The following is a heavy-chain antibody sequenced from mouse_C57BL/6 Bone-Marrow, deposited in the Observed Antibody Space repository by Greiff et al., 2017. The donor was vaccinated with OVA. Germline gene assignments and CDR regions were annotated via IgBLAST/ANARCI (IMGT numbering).Heavy chain of an antibody. Sequence: EVQLVESGAELVRPGASVKLSCTASGFNIKDDYMHWVKQRPEQGLEWIGWIDPENGDTEYASKFQGKATITADTSSNTAYLQLSSLTSEDTAVYYCTTGGLLRRFAYWGQGTLVTVSA. CDR2: IDPENGDT. V-gene: IGHV14-4*01. D-gene: IGHD2-3*01. J-gene: IGHJ3*01. CDR3: TTGGLLRRFAY. CDR1: GFNIKDDY.